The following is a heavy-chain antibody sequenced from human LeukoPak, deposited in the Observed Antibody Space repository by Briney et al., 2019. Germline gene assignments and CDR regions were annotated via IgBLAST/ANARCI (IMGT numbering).Heavy chain of an antibody. CDR3: AKEEGYGDYPRYVSWFDP. CDR2: ISWNSGSI. J-gene: IGHJ5*02. CDR1: GFTFDDYA. Sequence: PGRSLRLSCAASGFTFDDYAMHWVRHAAGKGLEWVSGISWNSGSIGYADSVKGRFTISRDNAKNSLYLQMNSLRAEDTALYYCAKEEGYGDYPRYVSWFDPWGQGTLVTVSS. D-gene: IGHD4-17*01. V-gene: IGHV3-9*01.